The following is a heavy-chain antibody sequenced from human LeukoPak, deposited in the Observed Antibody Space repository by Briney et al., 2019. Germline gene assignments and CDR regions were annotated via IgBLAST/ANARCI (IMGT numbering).Heavy chain of an antibody. V-gene: IGHV4-39*01. CDR3: ARRSPPLSYYYDSSGHHDY. J-gene: IGHJ4*02. Sequence: SETLSLTCTVSGGSISSNSYYWGWIRQPPGKGLEWIGSIYYSGSTYYNPSLKSRVTISVDTSKNQFSLKPSSVTAADTAVYYCARRSPPLSYYYDSSGHHDYWGQGTLVTVSS. CDR2: IYYSGST. CDR1: GGSISSNSYY. D-gene: IGHD3-22*01.